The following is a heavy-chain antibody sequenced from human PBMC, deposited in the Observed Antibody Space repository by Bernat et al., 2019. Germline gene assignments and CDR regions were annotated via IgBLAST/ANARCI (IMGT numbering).Heavy chain of an antibody. Sequence: EVQLVQSGAEVKKPGESLKISCKGSGYSFTSYWIGWVRQMPGKGLEWMGIIYPGDSDTRYSPSFQGQVTISADKSISTAYLQWSSLKASDTAMYYSARPGRAVAAWWYFDLWGRGTLVTVSS. CDR1: GYSFTSYW. CDR3: ARPGRAVAAWWYFDL. V-gene: IGHV5-51*01. D-gene: IGHD6-19*01. CDR2: IYPGDSDT. J-gene: IGHJ2*01.